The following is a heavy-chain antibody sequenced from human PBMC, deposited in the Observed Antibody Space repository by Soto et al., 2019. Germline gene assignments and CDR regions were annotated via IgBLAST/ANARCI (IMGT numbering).Heavy chain of an antibody. V-gene: IGHV3-21*01. CDR3: ARDRGYDAHDYYFNAMDV. J-gene: IGHJ6*02. Sequence: PGGSLRLSWISSAFTFSTYTMNWVRQAPGKGLEWVSGTRGFRPHTLYAESVKGRFTLPRDNAKNPLYLQTNSLRAEDTAVYYCARDRGYDAHDYYFNAMDVWGQGTTVTVSS. CDR1: AFTFSTYT. D-gene: IGHD3-10*01. CDR2: TRGFRPHT.